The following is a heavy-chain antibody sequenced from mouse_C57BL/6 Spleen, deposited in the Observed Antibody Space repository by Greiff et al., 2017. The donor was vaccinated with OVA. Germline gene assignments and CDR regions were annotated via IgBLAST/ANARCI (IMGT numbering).Heavy chain of an antibody. V-gene: IGHV6-3*01. CDR2: IRLKSDNYAT. Sequence: EVKVEESGGGLVQPGGSMKLSCVASGFTFSNYWMNWVRQSPEKGLEWVAQIRLKSDNYATHYAESVKGRFTISRDDSKSSVYLQMNNLRAEDTGIYYCTEGLLSAWFAYWGQGTLVTVSA. CDR1: GFTFSNYW. CDR3: TEGLLSAWFAY. J-gene: IGHJ3*01. D-gene: IGHD2-3*01.